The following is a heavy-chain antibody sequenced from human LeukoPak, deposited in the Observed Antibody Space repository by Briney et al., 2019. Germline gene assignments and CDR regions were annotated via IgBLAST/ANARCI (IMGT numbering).Heavy chain of an antibody. CDR3: ARTPRREYYDSSGYHDY. V-gene: IGHV1-2*02. CDR1: GYTFTDYF. J-gene: IGHJ4*02. CDR2: INPKNGGT. D-gene: IGHD3-22*01. Sequence: ASVTVSCKASGYTFTDYFMHWVRQAPGQGLEWMGWINPKNGGTNYAQNFQGRVTMTRDTSITTAYMEVRGLTSDDTAVYYCARTPRREYYDSSGYHDYWGQGTLVTVSS.